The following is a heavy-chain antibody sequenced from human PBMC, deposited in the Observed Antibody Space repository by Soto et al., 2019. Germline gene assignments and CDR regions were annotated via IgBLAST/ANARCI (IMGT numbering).Heavy chain of an antibody. V-gene: IGHV3-64D*08. CDR3: VKLYCGGDCYGEEAFDI. Sequence: GGSLRLSCSASGFTFSSYAMHWVRQAPGKGLEYVSAISSNGGSTYYADSVKGRFTISRDNSKNTLYLQMSSLRAEDTAVYYCVKLYCGGDCYGEEAFDIWGQGTMVTVSS. J-gene: IGHJ3*02. CDR2: ISSNGGST. D-gene: IGHD2-21*02. CDR1: GFTFSSYA.